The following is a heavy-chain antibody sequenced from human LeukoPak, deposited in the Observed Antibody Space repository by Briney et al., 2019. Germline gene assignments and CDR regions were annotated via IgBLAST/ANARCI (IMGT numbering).Heavy chain of an antibody. CDR1: GFTFSCYS. CDR2: ISSSSSYI. CDR3: ARDLSGGYLGY. V-gene: IGHV3-21*01. Sequence: GGSLRLSCAASGFTFSCYSMNWVRQAPGKGLEWVSSISSSSSYIYYADSVKGRFTISRDNAKNSLYLQMNSLRAEDTAVYYCARDLSGGYLGYWGQGTLVTVSS. D-gene: IGHD5-12*01. J-gene: IGHJ4*02.